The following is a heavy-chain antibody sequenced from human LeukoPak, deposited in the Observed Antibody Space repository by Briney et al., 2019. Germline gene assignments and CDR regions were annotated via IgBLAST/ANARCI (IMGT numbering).Heavy chain of an antibody. CDR1: GFTFSSYS. CDR3: ARVGSSGSYSD. Sequence: PGGSLRLSCAASGFTFSSYSMNWVRQAPGKGLEWVSSISSSRSYIYYADSVKGRFTISRDNAKNSLYLQMNSLRAEDTAVYYCARVGSSGSYSDWGQGTLVTVSS. CDR2: ISSSRSYI. J-gene: IGHJ4*02. V-gene: IGHV3-21*01. D-gene: IGHD1-26*01.